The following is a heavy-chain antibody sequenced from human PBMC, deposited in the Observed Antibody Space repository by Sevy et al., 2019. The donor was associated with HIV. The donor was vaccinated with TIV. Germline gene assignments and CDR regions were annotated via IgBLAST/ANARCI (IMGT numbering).Heavy chain of an antibody. CDR2: ITRNSYEAYGGTT. CDR1: GFTFDDYA. D-gene: IGHD5-12*01. V-gene: IGHV3-49*03. J-gene: IGHJ4*02. CDR3: SRGLATADTPEYYFDY. Sequence: GGSLRLSCTASGFTFDDYAMSWFRQAPGKGLDWVAFITRNSYEAYGGTTDYAGSVKGRFIISRDDSKSIAYLQMNSLKTEDTAVYYCSRGLATADTPEYYFDYWGQGSLVTVSS.